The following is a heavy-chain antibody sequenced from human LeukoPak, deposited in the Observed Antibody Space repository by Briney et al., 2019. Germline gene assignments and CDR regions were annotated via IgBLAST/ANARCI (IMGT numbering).Heavy chain of an antibody. CDR1: GFTFTSSA. V-gene: IGHV1-58*01. J-gene: IGHJ5*02. CDR3: AASQGPVLLYGPRGFDP. Sequence: ASVTVSCKASGFTFTSSAVQWVRQARGQRLEWTGWIVVGSGNTNYAQKFQERVTITRDMSTSTAYMELSSLRSEDAAVYYCAASQGPVLLYGPRGFDPWGQGTLVTVSS. CDR2: IVVGSGNT. D-gene: IGHD3-10*01.